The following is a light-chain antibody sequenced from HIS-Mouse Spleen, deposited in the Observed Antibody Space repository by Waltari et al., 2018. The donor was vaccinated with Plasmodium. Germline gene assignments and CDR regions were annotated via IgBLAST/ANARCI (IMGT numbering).Light chain of an antibody. J-gene: IGKJ5*01. CDR2: DAS. V-gene: IGKV1-13*02. CDR1: QGISSA. Sequence: AIQLTQSPSSLSASVGDRVTITCRASQGISSALAWYQQKPGNAPKLLIYDASSLESGVPSRFGGSGAGTDFTLTISSLQPEDFATYYCQQFNSYPQGTFGQGTRLEIK. CDR3: QQFNSYPQGT.